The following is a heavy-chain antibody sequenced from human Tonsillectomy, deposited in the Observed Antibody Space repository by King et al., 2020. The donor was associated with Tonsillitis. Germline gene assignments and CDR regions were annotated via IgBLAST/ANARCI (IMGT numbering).Heavy chain of an antibody. D-gene: IGHD6-13*01. J-gene: IGHJ4*02. Sequence: VQLQESGPGLVKPSGTLSLNCAVSGDSISNSNWWNWVRQPPGKGLEWIGEIYRNGNTNYNPSLKSRFTISVDKSKNQFSLMLNSVTAADTAVYYCARRGSSWKFDYWGQGTLVTVSS. CDR2: IYRNGNT. CDR1: GDSISNSNW. CDR3: ARRGSSWKFDY. V-gene: IGHV4-4*02.